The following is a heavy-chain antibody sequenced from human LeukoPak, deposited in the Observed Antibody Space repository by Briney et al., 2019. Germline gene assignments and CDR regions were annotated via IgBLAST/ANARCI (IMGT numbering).Heavy chain of an antibody. Sequence: SETLSLTCAVSGYSISSSNWWAWIRQPPGKGLEWIGYIYYSGSIFYNPSLKSRVTMSVDTSKNQFSLNLSSVTAVDTAVYYCAKKRANGGSYETWGKEPLVTVSS. V-gene: IGHV4-28*05. CDR2: IYYSGSI. D-gene: IGHD1-26*01. J-gene: IGHJ4*02. CDR3: AKKRANGGSYET. CDR1: GYSISSSNW.